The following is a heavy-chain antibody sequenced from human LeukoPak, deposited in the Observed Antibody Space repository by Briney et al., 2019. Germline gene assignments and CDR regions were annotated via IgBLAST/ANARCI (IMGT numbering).Heavy chain of an antibody. D-gene: IGHD3-22*01. CDR1: GYTFTTYG. Sequence: ASVKVSCKASGYTFTTYGITWVRQAPGQGLEWMGWISSYNGNTNYGQKIQDRATMTTDTSTTTAYMELSRLRSDDTAVYYCARAPVLITMIVVATGDDAFDIWGQGTMVTVSS. CDR3: ARAPVLITMIVVATGDDAFDI. V-gene: IGHV1-18*01. CDR2: ISSYNGNT. J-gene: IGHJ3*02.